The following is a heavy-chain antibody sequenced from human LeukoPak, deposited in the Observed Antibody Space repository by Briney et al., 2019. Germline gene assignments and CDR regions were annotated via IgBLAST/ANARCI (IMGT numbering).Heavy chain of an antibody. CDR2: IYYSGST. J-gene: IGHJ4*02. D-gene: IGHD1-26*01. Sequence: SETLSLTCTVSGGSMSSGYYWSWIRQHPGKGLEWIGYIYYSGSTYYNPSLKSRVTISVDTSKNQFSLRLSSVTAADAAVYYCVRDRELNYWGQGTLVTVSS. V-gene: IGHV4-61*01. CDR3: VRDRELNY. CDR1: GGSMSSGYY.